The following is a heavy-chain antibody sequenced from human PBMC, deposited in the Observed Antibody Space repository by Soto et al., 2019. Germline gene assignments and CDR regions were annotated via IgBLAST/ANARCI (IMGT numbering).Heavy chain of an antibody. CDR2: ITAGGGTT. CDR3: AKAHLVYGSTWFFFDS. J-gene: IGHJ4*02. V-gene: IGHV3-23*01. Sequence: EVQLLESGGGLVQPGGSLRLSCSATGFTFGNYAMRWVRQAPGKRLEWVSGITAGGGTTDYADSVKGRFTISRDNSKNTLYLQMSSLRVEDTAVYYCAKAHLVYGSTWFFFDSWGQGSLVTVSS. CDR1: GFTFGNYA. D-gene: IGHD2-2*01.